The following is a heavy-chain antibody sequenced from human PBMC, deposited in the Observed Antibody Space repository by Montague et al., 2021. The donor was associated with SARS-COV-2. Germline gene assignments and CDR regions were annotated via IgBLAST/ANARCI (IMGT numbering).Heavy chain of an antibody. CDR2: IYYSGST. J-gene: IGHJ6*02. CDR1: GGSISSSSYY. D-gene: IGHD3-3*01. V-gene: IGHV4-39*01. CDR3: ARHRVLRSLETDYYYYGMDV. Sequence: SETLSLTCTVSGGSISSSSYYWGWIRQPPGKGPEWIGSIYYSGSTYYNPSLKSRVTISVDTSKNQFSLKLSSVTAADTAVYYCARHRVLRSLETDYYYYGMDVWGQGTTVPVSS.